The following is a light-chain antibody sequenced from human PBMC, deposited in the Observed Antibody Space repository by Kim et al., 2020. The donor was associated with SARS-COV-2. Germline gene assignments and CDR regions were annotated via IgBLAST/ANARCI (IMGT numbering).Light chain of an antibody. Sequence: SSELTQDPAVSVALGQTVRITCQGDSLRSYYASWYQQKPGQAPVLVIYGKNNRPSGIPDRFSGSSSGNTASLTITGAQAEDEADYYCNSRDSSGNHRGVFGGRTKLTGL. V-gene: IGLV3-19*01. CDR3: NSRDSSGNHRGV. J-gene: IGLJ3*02. CDR1: SLRSYY. CDR2: GKN.